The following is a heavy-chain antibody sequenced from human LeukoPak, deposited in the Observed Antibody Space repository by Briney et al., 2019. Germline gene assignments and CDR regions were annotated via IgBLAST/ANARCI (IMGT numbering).Heavy chain of an antibody. Sequence: SETLSLTCTVSGGSISSSSYYWGWIRQPPGKGLEWIGSIYYSGSTNYNPSLKSRVTISVDTSKNQFSLKLSSVTAADTAVYYCARGGSPRYCSSTSCFNWFDPWGQGTLVTVSS. V-gene: IGHV4-39*07. CDR1: GGSISSSSYY. J-gene: IGHJ5*02. D-gene: IGHD2-2*01. CDR2: IYYSGST. CDR3: ARGGSPRYCSSTSCFNWFDP.